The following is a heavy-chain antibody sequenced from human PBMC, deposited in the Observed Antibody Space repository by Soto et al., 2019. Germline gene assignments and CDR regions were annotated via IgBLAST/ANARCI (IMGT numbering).Heavy chain of an antibody. Sequence: EVQLLESGGGLVQPGGSLRLSCAASGFTFSNYAMSWVRQAPGKGPEWVSGISASGGSTYYADSVKGRFTISRDNSKNTLSLQMNSLRAEDTAVYYCAKDPYSDYVGGFEFWGQGTMVTVSS. CDR1: GFTFSNYA. V-gene: IGHV3-23*01. CDR2: ISASGGST. D-gene: IGHD4-17*01. CDR3: AKDPYSDYVGGFEF. J-gene: IGHJ3*01.